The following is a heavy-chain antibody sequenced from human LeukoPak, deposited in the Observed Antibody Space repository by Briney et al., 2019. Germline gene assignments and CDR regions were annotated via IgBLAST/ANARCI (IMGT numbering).Heavy chain of an antibody. Sequence: GASVKVSCKASGYTFIGYYIHWVRQAPGQGLEWMGWINPNSGGTNYAQKFQGRVTMTRDASISTAYMELSRLRSDDTAVYHCARGHGMDVWGQGTSVTVSS. CDR2: INPNSGGT. CDR1: GYTFIGYY. V-gene: IGHV1-2*02. J-gene: IGHJ6*02. CDR3: ARGHGMDV.